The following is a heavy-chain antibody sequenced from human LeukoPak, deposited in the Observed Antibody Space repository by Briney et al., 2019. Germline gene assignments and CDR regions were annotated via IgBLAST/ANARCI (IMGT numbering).Heavy chain of an antibody. V-gene: IGHV4-59*01. CDR2: THDSAST. CDR3: ARGRSGGDWFDP. J-gene: IGHJ5*02. Sequence: SETLSLTCAFSGGSIGSYYWSWIPQPPGKGLEWIGYTHDSASTKYNPSLKSRVNMSVDTSRTNLSLKLTSVTAADTAVYYCARGRSGGDWFDPWGQGTLVTVSS. CDR1: GGSIGSYY. D-gene: IGHD3-10*01.